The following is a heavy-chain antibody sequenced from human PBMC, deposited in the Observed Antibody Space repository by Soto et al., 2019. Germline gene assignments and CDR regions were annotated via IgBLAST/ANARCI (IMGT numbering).Heavy chain of an antibody. V-gene: IGHV1-8*01. Sequence: GASVKGSCKASGYTFTSYDINWVRQATGQGLEWMGWMNPNSGNTGYAQKFQGRVTMTRNTSISTAYMELSSLRSEDTAVYYCARGGVFFFAAPTHPFDNWGQGTLVTVSS. CDR1: GYTFTSYD. CDR2: MNPNSGNT. J-gene: IGHJ4*02. CDR3: ARGGVFFFAAPTHPFDN. D-gene: IGHD6-25*01.